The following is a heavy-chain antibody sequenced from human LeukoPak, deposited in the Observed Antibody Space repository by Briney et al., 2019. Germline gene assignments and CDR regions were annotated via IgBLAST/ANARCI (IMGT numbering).Heavy chain of an antibody. CDR1: GGSFSGYY. J-gene: IGHJ4*02. Sequence: PSETLSLTCAVYGGSFSGYYWSWIRQPPGKGLEWIGEINHSGSTNYDPSLKSRVTISVDTSKNQFSLKLSSVTAADTAVYCCARVVAAAGRYFDYWGQGTLVTVSS. CDR2: INHSGST. D-gene: IGHD6-13*01. CDR3: ARVVAAAGRYFDY. V-gene: IGHV4-34*01.